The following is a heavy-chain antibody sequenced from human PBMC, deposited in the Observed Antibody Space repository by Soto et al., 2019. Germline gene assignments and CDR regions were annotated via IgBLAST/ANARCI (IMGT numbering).Heavy chain of an antibody. CDR2: IYYSGST. D-gene: IGHD3-3*01. CDR1: GGSISSRGYY. V-gene: IGHV4-31*03. J-gene: IGHJ6*02. CDR3: ARTYYDFWSGYFRHYGMDV. Sequence: TLSLSGTVSGGSISSRGYYWSWIRQHPGKGLEWIGYIYYSGSTYSNPSLKSRVTISVDTSKNQFSLKLSSVTAADTAVYYCARTYYDFWSGYFRHYGMDVWGQGTTVTVSS.